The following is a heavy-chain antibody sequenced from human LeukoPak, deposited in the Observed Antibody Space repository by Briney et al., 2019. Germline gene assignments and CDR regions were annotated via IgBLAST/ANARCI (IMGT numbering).Heavy chain of an antibody. CDR2: ISGSGGST. CDR1: GFTFSSYA. Sequence: QPGGSLRPSCAASGFTFSSYAMSWVRQAPGKGLEWVSAISGSGGSTYYADSVKGRFTISRDNSKNTLYLQMNSLRAEDTAVYYCAKDPLMITEGSWFDPWGQGTLVTVSS. CDR3: AKDPLMITEGSWFDP. V-gene: IGHV3-23*01. D-gene: IGHD3-16*01. J-gene: IGHJ5*02.